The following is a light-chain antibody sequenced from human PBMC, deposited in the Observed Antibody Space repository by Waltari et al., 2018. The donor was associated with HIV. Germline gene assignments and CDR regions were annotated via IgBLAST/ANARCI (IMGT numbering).Light chain of an antibody. CDR1: SSNVGSTI. J-gene: IGLJ3*02. CDR2: SNN. CDR3: AAWDDSLNAWV. Sequence: QSVLAQPPSASGTPGQRVTISCSGSSSNVGSTIVNCYQQVPGTAPKLLIYSNNQRPSGVPDRFSGSNSGTSASLAISGLQSEDEADYYCAAWDDSLNAWVFGGGTKLTVL. V-gene: IGLV1-44*01.